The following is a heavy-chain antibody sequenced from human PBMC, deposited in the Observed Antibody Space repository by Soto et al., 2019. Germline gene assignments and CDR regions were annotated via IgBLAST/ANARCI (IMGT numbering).Heavy chain of an antibody. Sequence: GESLKISCKCSVYSFTSYWIGWVRQMPGKGLEWMGIIYPGDSDTRYSPSFQGQVTISADKSISTAYLQWSSLKASDTAMYYCARLSEGYYDSSGYHFDYWGQGTLVTVSS. CDR1: VYSFTSYW. CDR3: ARLSEGYYDSSGYHFDY. V-gene: IGHV5-51*01. D-gene: IGHD3-22*01. J-gene: IGHJ4*02. CDR2: IYPGDSDT.